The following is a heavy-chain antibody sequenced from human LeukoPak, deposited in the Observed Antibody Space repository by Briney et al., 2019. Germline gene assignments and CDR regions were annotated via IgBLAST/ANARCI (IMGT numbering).Heavy chain of an antibody. CDR1: GFTFSSYA. D-gene: IGHD5-24*01. V-gene: IGHV3-30*04. J-gene: IGHJ3*02. CDR2: ISYDGSNK. Sequence: PGGSLRLSCPASGFTFSSYAMHWVRQAPGKGLEWVAVISYDGSNKYYADSVKGRFTISRDNSKNTLYLQMNSLRAEDTAVYYCAKVVRDGDAFDIWGQGTMVTVSS. CDR3: AKVVRDGDAFDI.